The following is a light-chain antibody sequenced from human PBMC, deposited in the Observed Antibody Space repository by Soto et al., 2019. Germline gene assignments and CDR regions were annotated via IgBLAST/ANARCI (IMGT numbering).Light chain of an antibody. V-gene: IGKV3-20*01. CDR3: QQYGSSPTWT. J-gene: IGKJ1*01. CDR1: QSVSSSY. CDR2: GAS. Sequence: EIVLTQSPGTLSLSPGERATLSCRASQSVSSSYLAWYQQKPGQAPRLLIYGASSRATGIPDRFRSSGSGTDFTLTISRLEPEDFAVYYWQQYGSSPTWTFGQGTKVEIK.